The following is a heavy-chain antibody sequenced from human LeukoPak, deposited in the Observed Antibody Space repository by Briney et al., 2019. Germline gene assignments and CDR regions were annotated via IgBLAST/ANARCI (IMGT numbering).Heavy chain of an antibody. CDR3: ARGAALVTDKYFDY. V-gene: IGHV3-7*01. CDR1: GFTFSSYW. J-gene: IGHJ4*01. CDR2: IKQDGSEK. D-gene: IGHD5-18*01. Sequence: GGSLRLSCAASGFTFSSYWMSWVRQAPGKGLEWVANIKQDGSEKYYVDSVKGRFTISRDNAKNSLYLQMNSLRAEDTAVYYCARGAALVTDKYFDYWGHGTLVTVSS.